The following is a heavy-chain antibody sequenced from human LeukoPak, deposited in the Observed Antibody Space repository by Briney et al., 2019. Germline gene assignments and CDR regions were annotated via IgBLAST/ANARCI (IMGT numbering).Heavy chain of an antibody. D-gene: IGHD2-8*01. CDR2: INPNSGGT. Sequence: GASVKVSCKASGYTFTGYYMHWVRQAPGQGLEWMGWINPNSGGTNYAQKFQGWVTMTRDTSISTAYMELSRLRSDDTAVYYCAREEATGNGPAALDYWGQGTLVTVSS. CDR1: GYTFTGYY. V-gene: IGHV1-2*04. CDR3: AREEATGNGPAALDY. J-gene: IGHJ4*02.